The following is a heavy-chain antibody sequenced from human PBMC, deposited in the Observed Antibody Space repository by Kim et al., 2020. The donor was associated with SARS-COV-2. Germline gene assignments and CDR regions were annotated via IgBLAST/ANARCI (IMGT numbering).Heavy chain of an antibody. J-gene: IGHJ6*02. Sequence: SETLSLTCAVYGGSFSGYHWSWIRQPPGKGLEWIGEINHSGSTNYNPSLKSRVTISVDTSKNQFSLKLRSVTAADTAVYYCARFGATRLYYYYGMDVWGQGTTVTVSS. V-gene: IGHV4-34*01. D-gene: IGHD3-10*01. CDR1: GGSFSGYH. CDR3: ARFGATRLYYYYGMDV. CDR2: INHSGST.